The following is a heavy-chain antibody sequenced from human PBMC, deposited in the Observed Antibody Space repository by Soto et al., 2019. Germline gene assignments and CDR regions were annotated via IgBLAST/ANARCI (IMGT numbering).Heavy chain of an antibody. D-gene: IGHD3-3*01. Sequence: GSLRLSCAASGFTFSSYAMHWVRQAPGKGLEWVAVISYDGSNKYYADSVKGRFTISRDNSKNTLYLQMNSLRAEDTAVYYCARGKYYDFWSGYSPDYYYGMDVWGQGTTVTVSS. V-gene: IGHV3-30-3*01. CDR2: ISYDGSNK. J-gene: IGHJ6*02. CDR3: ARGKYYDFWSGYSPDYYYGMDV. CDR1: GFTFSSYA.